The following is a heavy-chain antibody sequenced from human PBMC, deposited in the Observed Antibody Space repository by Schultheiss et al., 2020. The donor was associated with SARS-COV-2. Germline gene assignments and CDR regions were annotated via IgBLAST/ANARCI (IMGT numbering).Heavy chain of an antibody. CDR1: GYTFTSYC. Sequence: ASVKVSCKASGYTFTSYCISWVRQAPGQGLVWMGRITPNNGGTSYAQRFQGRVTMTRDTSISTAYMELNNLRSEDTAVYYCARGPHSSGWYAYQGDYWGQGTLVTVSS. J-gene: IGHJ4*02. CDR3: ARGPHSSGWYAYQGDY. CDR2: ITPNNGGT. V-gene: IGHV1-2*06. D-gene: IGHD6-19*01.